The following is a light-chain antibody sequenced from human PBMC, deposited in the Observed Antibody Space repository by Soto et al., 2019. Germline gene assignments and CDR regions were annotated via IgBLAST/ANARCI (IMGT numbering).Light chain of an antibody. CDR2: KAS. Sequence: DIQMTQSPCTLSASVGDRVTITCRASQSISTWLAWHQQKPGKAPKLLIYKASTLESGVPSRFSGSGSGTEFTLTITSLQPNDFATYCSKQYSCSWTFGQGTKVDIK. J-gene: IGKJ1*01. V-gene: IGKV1-5*03. CDR3: KQYSCSWT. CDR1: QSISTW.